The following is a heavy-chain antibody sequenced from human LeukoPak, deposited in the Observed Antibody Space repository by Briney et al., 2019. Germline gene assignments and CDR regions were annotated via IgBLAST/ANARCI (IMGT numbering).Heavy chain of an antibody. CDR3: AKDLKPVIVVVSAFGY. Sequence: PGGSLRLSCAASGFTFSSYWMSWVRQAPGKGLEWVANIKQDGSEKYYVDSVKGRFTISRDNSKNTLYLQMNSLRAEDTAVYYCAKDLKPVIVVVSAFGYWGQGTLVTVSS. CDR2: IKQDGSEK. V-gene: IGHV3-7*03. CDR1: GFTFSSYW. J-gene: IGHJ4*02. D-gene: IGHD3-22*01.